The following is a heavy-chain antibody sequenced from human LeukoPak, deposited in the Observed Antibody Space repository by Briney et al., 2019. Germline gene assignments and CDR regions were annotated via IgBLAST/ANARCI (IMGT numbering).Heavy chain of an antibody. CDR1: GFNLGDFW. CDR3: VRDQGDRTGSL. V-gene: IGHV3-7*01. D-gene: IGHD2-15*01. CDR2: MNQDGRQT. Sequence: GGSLRLSCVASGFNLGDFWVNWLRQAPGKGLEWVANMNQDGRQTNYLDSVKGRFTISRDNARNPVYLQMNSLRDEDTSVYYCVRDQGDRTGSLWGQGTLVTVST. J-gene: IGHJ4*02.